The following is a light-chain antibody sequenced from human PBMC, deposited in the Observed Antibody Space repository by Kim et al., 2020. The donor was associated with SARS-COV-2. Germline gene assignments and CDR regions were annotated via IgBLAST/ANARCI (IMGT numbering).Light chain of an antibody. CDR2: AAS. CDR3: QQSYSTPRT. J-gene: IGKJ1*01. V-gene: IGKV1-39*01. Sequence: ASVGDIVTITCRASQSISSYLNWYQQQPGKAPKLLIYAASNLQSGVPSRFSGSGSGTDFTLTISSLQPEDFATYYCQQSYSTPRTFGQGTKVDIK. CDR1: QSISSY.